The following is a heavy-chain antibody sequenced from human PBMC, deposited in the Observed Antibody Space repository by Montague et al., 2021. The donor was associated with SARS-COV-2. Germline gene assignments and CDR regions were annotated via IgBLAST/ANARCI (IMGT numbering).Heavy chain of an antibody. J-gene: IGHJ4*02. D-gene: IGHD3-16*02. CDR3: ARLGITLGGVIVIRYYFDF. CDR2: ISYSATS. V-gene: IGHV4-39*01. Sequence: SKTLSLTCTFSGASRSTKNYYWGWIRQPPGKGLEWIGSISYSATSYSNPSLKSRVTMSVDTSRNQLSLNLSSVTVADTAVYYCARLGITLGGVIVIRYYFDFWGQGTLVTASS. CDR1: GASRSTKNYY.